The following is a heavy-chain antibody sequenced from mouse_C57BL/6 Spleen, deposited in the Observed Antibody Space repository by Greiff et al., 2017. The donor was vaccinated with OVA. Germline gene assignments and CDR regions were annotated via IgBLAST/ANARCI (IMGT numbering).Heavy chain of an antibody. D-gene: IGHD2-4*01. CDR1: GYTFTSYW. Sequence: QVQLQQSGAELVMPGASVKLSCKASGYTFTSYWMHWVKQRPGQGLEWIGEIDPSDSYTNYNQKFKGKSTLTVDKSSSTAYMQLSSLTSEDSAVYYCASRDYGWYFDVWGTGTTVTVSS. V-gene: IGHV1-69*01. J-gene: IGHJ1*03. CDR3: ASRDYGWYFDV. CDR2: IDPSDSYT.